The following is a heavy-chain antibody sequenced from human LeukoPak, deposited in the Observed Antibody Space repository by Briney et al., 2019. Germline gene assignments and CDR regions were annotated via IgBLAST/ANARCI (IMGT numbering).Heavy chain of an antibody. CDR3: ARETWIQLWADYYYGMDV. J-gene: IGHJ6*02. D-gene: IGHD5-18*01. CDR1: GGSISSGDYY. V-gene: IGHV4-30-4*01. Sequence: SQTLSRTSTVSGGSISSGDYYWSWIRQPPGKGLEWIGYIYYSGSTYYNPSLKSRVTISVDTSKNQFSLKLSSVTAADTAVYYCARETWIQLWADYYYGMDVWGQGTTVTVSS. CDR2: IYYSGST.